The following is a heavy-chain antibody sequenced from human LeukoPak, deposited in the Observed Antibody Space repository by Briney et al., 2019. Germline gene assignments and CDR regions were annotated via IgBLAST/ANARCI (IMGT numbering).Heavy chain of an antibody. V-gene: IGHV1-2*02. CDR1: VFTFTGYL. D-gene: IGHD1-1*01. J-gene: IGHJ3*02. CDR2: INPNSGGT. CDR3: AREGWDILDHGFDI. Sequence: SVTVSCKPSVFTFTGYLVYGVRQAPGQGLEGMGLINPNSGGTNYAQKFQGRVTMTRDTSISPVYMELHRLTSDDTAVYFCAREGWDILDHGFDIWGQGTMVTVSS.